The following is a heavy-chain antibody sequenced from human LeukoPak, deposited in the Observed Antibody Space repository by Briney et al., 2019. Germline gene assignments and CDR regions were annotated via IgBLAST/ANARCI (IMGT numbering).Heavy chain of an antibody. V-gene: IGHV4-59*01. D-gene: IGHD3-16*01. CDR1: GGSLSSYY. CDR2: IYYSGST. Sequence: SETLSLTCTVSGGSLSSYYWSWLRQPPGKGLEWIGYIYYSGSTNYNPSLKSRVTISVDTSKNQFSLKLSSVTAADTAVYYCARDDGGLDYWGQGTLVTVSS. J-gene: IGHJ4*02. CDR3: ARDDGGLDY.